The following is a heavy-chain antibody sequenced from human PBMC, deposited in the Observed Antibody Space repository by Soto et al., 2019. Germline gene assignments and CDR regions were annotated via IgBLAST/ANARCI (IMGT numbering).Heavy chain of an antibody. Sequence: ASFKVSFKASGYTFTSYAMHWVRQAPGQRLEWMGWINAGNGNTKYSQKFQGRVTITRDTSATTAYMELSSLRSEDTAVYYCARGAAVSGMDVWGQGTTVTVSS. J-gene: IGHJ6*02. CDR1: GYTFTSYA. CDR2: INAGNGNT. V-gene: IGHV1-3*01. D-gene: IGHD6-13*01. CDR3: ARGAAVSGMDV.